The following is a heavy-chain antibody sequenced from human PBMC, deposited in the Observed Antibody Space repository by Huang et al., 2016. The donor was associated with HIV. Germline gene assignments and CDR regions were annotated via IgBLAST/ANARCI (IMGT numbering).Heavy chain of an antibody. CDR2: IDTNGTT. V-gene: IGHV4-4*07. CDR1: GGSINSYY. Sequence: QVQLQESGPGLMKPSETLSLTCTVSGGSINSYYWSWIRQSAGKGLEWIGRIDTNGTTIYNPSLRGRVTLSVDTSKNYFSLKVKSVTAADTAIYYCARDGARRLFDYWGQGAPVTVSS. D-gene: IGHD1-1*01. J-gene: IGHJ4*02. CDR3: ARDGARRLFDY.